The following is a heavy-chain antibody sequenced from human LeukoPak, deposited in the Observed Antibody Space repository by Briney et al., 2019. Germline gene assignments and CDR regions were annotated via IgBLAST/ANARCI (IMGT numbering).Heavy chain of an antibody. D-gene: IGHD2-2*02. J-gene: IGHJ4*02. CDR1: GCTFTSYA. Sequence: GASVKVSCKASGCTFTSYAMNWVRQAPGQGLEWMGWINTNTGNPTYAQGFTGRFVFSLDTSVSTAYLQISSLKAEDTAVYYCARPLYCSSTSCYSVGDYWGQGTLVTVSS. CDR3: ARPLYCSSTSCYSVGDY. V-gene: IGHV7-4-1*02. CDR2: INTNTGNP.